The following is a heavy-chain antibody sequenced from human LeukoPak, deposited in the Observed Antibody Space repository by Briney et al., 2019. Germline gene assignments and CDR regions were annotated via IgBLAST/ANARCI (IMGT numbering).Heavy chain of an antibody. CDR2: IKQDGSEK. Sequence: GGSLRLSCAASGFTFSSYWMSWVRQAPGKGLEWVANIKQDGSEKYYVDSVKGRFTISRDNAKNSLYLQMNSLRAEDTAVYYCAREKEGYCSRTSCYLDYYYYYMDVWGKGTTVTISS. J-gene: IGHJ6*03. CDR3: AREKEGYCSRTSCYLDYYYYYMDV. V-gene: IGHV3-7*01. CDR1: GFTFSSYW. D-gene: IGHD2-2*01.